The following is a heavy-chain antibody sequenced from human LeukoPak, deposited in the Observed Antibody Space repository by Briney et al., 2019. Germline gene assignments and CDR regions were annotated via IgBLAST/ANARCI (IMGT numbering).Heavy chain of an antibody. CDR1: GGSISSGSYY. J-gene: IGHJ3*02. V-gene: IGHV4-61*02. Sequence: SQTLSLTCTVSGGSISSGSYYWSWIRQPAGKGLEWIGRIYTSGSTNYNPSLKSRVTISVDTSKNQFSLKLSSVTAADTAVYYCARDDVVDHQSAYDIWGQGTMVTVSS. CDR3: ARDDVVDHQSAYDI. D-gene: IGHD2-15*01. CDR2: IYTSGST.